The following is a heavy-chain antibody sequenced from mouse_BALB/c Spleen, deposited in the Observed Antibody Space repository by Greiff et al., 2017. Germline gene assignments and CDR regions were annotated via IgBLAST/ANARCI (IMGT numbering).Heavy chain of an antibody. CDR2: IYPYNGGT. D-gene: IGHD2-2*01. J-gene: IGHJ4*01. V-gene: IGHV1S29*02. CDR3: AIYYGYDDYAMDY. CDR1: GYTFTDYN. Sequence: DVQLQESGPELVKPGASVKISCKASGYTFTDYNMHWVKQSHGKSLEWIGYIYPYNGGTGYNQKFKSKATLTVDNSSSTAYMELRSLTSEDSAVYYCAIYYGYDDYAMDYWGQGTSVTVSS.